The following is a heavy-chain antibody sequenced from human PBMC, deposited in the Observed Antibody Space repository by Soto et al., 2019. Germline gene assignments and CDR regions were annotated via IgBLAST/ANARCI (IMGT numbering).Heavy chain of an antibody. Sequence: QVQLVQSGAEVKKPGSSVKVSCKASGGTFSSYAISWVRQAPGQGLEWMGGIIPIFGTANYAQKFQGRVTITADESTSTAYMELSSLRSEDTAVYYCARDRFKNYGDYVPPLAFDDWGQGTLVTVSS. V-gene: IGHV1-69*12. CDR3: ARDRFKNYGDYVPPLAFDD. CDR1: GGTFSSYA. CDR2: IIPIFGTA. D-gene: IGHD4-17*01. J-gene: IGHJ4*02.